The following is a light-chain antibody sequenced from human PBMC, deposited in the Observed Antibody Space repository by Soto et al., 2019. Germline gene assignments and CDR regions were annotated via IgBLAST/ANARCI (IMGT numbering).Light chain of an antibody. CDR3: QQYYNWPRT. CDR2: HTS. J-gene: IGKJ1*01. V-gene: IGKV3-15*01. CDR1: QSVSSD. Sequence: EIVMTQSPATLSVSPGERATLSCRASQSVSSDLAWYHQKPGQAPRLLIYHTSTRATGIPARFSGSGSGTEFTLTISSLQSEDFAVYFCQQYYNWPRTFGQGTKVDIK.